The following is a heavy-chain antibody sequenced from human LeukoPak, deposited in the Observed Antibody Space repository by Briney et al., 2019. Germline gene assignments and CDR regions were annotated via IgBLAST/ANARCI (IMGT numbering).Heavy chain of an antibody. CDR3: TRGGLWFGAFLDY. J-gene: IGHJ4*02. Sequence: GGSLRLSCAVSGFPFSIYEMNWVRQAPGKGLVWVSRIDSDGRSTTYADSVKGRFTISRDNAKNTLFLQMNSLRVEDTAVYYCTRGGLWFGAFLDYWGQGTRVTVSS. CDR1: GFPFSIYE. V-gene: IGHV3-74*01. D-gene: IGHD3-10*01. CDR2: IDSDGRST.